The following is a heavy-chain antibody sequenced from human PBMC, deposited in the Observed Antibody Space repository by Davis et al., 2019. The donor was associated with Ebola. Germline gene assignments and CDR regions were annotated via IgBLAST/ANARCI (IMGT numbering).Heavy chain of an antibody. Sequence: PSETLSLTCTVSGGSISSYYWSWIRQPPGKGLEWIGYIYYSGSTNYNPSLKSRVTISVDTSKNQFSLKLSSVTAADTAVYYCARGDGDCDYWGQGTLVTVSS. D-gene: IGHD4-17*01. V-gene: IGHV4-59*01. J-gene: IGHJ4*02. CDR1: GGSISSYY. CDR3: ARGDGDCDY. CDR2: IYYSGST.